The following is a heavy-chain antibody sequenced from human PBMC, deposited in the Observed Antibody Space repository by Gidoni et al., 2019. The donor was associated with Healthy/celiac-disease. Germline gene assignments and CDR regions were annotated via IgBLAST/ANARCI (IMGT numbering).Heavy chain of an antibody. CDR3: AKTKTRYYDILTADYFDY. Sequence: QVQLVESGGGVVQPGRSLRLSCAASGFTFSSYGMHWVRQAPGKGLEWVAVISYDGSNKYYADSVKGRFTISRDNSKNTLYLQMNSLRAEDTAVYYCAKTKTRYYDILTADYFDYWGQGTLVTVSS. D-gene: IGHD3-9*01. V-gene: IGHV3-30*18. CDR1: GFTFSSYG. CDR2: ISYDGSNK. J-gene: IGHJ4*02.